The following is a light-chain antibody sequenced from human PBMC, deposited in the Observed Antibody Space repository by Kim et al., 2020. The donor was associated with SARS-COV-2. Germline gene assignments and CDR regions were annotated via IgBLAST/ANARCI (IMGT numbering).Light chain of an antibody. CDR2: GAS. V-gene: IGKV3-20*01. Sequence: EIVLTQSPGTLSLSPGERATLSCRASQSVSSTYLVWYQQKPGQAPRLLIYGASSRATGIPDRFSGGGSGTDFILTISRLEPEDFAVYYCQHYGSSLYTFGQGTKVDIK. CDR3: QHYGSSLYT. J-gene: IGKJ2*01. CDR1: QSVSSTY.